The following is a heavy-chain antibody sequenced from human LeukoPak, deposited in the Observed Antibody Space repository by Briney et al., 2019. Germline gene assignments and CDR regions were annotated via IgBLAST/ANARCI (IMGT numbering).Heavy chain of an antibody. Sequence: SETLSLTCAVYGGSFSNYYWSWIRQPPGKGLEWIGEINHSGSTNYNPSLKSRVTISVDTSKNQFSLKLSSVTAADTAVYYCARGYYYYGSGSYYPRAPQGRVYYYYYMDVWGKGTTVTVSS. J-gene: IGHJ6*03. V-gene: IGHV4-34*01. CDR2: INHSGST. CDR1: GGSFSNYY. CDR3: ARGYYYYGSGSYYPRAPQGRVYYYYYMDV. D-gene: IGHD3-10*01.